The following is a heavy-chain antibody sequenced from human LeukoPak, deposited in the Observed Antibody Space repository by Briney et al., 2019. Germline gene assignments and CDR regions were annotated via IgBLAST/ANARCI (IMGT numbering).Heavy chain of an antibody. D-gene: IGHD5-12*01. V-gene: IGHV1-18*01. J-gene: IGHJ4*02. CDR3: ARSSLGTITAGPFDY. Sequence: ASVKVSCKASGYTFTSYGISWVRQAPGQGLEWMGWISAYNGNTNYAQKLQGRVTMTTDTSTTTAYMELRSLTSDDTALYYCARSSLGTITAGPFDYWGQGTLVTVSS. CDR1: GYTFTSYG. CDR2: ISAYNGNT.